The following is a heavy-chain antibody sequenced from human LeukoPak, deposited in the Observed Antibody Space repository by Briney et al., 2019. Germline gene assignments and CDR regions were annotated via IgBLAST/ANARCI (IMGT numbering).Heavy chain of an antibody. V-gene: IGHV3-66*02. CDR3: AGGTTLGFDY. CDR1: GFTVSRNC. CDR2: IYSGGST. D-gene: IGHD1-7*01. Sequence: GGSLRLSCAASGFTVSRNCMSWVRQAPGKGLEWVSIIYSGGSTYYTDSVKGRFTISRGNSKNTLYLQMNSLRAEDTAVYYCAGGTTLGFDYWGQGTLVTVSS. J-gene: IGHJ4*02.